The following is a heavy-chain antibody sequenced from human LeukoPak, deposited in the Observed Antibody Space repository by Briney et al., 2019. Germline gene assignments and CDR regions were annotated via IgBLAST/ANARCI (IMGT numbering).Heavy chain of an antibody. CDR3: AKGRYGDYGDDFDY. CDR1: GFTFDDYA. CDR2: ISWNSGSI. V-gene: IGHV3-9*01. Sequence: GRSLRLSCAASGFTFDDYAMHWVRQAPGKGLEWVSGISWNSGSIGYADSVKGRFTIPRDNAKNSLYLQMNSLRAEDTALYYCAKGRYGDYGDDFDYWGQGTLVTVSS. D-gene: IGHD4-17*01. J-gene: IGHJ4*02.